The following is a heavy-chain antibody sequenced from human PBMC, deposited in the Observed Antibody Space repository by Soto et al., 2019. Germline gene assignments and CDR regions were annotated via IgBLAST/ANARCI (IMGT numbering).Heavy chain of an antibody. V-gene: IGHV4-59*12. CDR2: IYYSGST. J-gene: IGHJ5*02. Sequence: PSETLSLTFTVSGGSISGYYWSWLRQPPGKGLEWIGYIYYSGSTNYNPSLKSRVTISVDTSKNQFSLKLSSVTAADTAVYYCARVPGPWGQGTLVTV. CDR3: ARVPGP. CDR1: GGSISGYY.